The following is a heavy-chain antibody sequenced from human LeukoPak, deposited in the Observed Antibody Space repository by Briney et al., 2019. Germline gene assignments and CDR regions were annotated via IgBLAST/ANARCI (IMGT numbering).Heavy chain of an antibody. CDR3: ARVHGGYYDHVDY. Sequence: ASVKVSCKSSGYTFTSYYMHWVRQAPGQGLEWMGIINPSGGSTSYAQKFQGRVTMTRDASTSTVYMELSSLRSEDTAVYYCARVHGGYYDHVDYWGQGTLVTVSS. CDR1: GYTFTSYY. D-gene: IGHD4-23*01. CDR2: INPSGGST. J-gene: IGHJ4*02. V-gene: IGHV1-46*01.